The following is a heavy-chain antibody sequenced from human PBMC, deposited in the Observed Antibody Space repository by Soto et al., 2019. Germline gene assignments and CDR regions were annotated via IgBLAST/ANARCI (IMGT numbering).Heavy chain of an antibody. CDR3: ARYGYSSSSGLYYYGMDV. CDR2: IYYSGST. J-gene: IGHJ6*02. D-gene: IGHD6-6*01. V-gene: IGHV4-59*01. Sequence: PSETLSLTCTVSGGSISSYYWSWIRQPPGKGLEWIGYIYYSGSTNYNPSLKSRVTISVDTSKNQFSLKLSSVTAADTAVYYCARYGYSSSSGLYYYGMDVWGQGTTVTVS. CDR1: GGSISSYY.